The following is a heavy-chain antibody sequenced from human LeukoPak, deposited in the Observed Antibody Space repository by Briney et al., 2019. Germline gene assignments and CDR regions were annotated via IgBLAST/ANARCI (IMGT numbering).Heavy chain of an antibody. Sequence: GGSLRLSCAASGFTFSGSAMHWVRQASGKGLEWVGRIRSKANSYATAYAASVKGRFTISRDDSKNTAYLQMNSLRPEDTAIYYCAREGGGGYYDSSGYYYSYYFDYWGQGTLVTVSS. V-gene: IGHV3-73*01. D-gene: IGHD3-22*01. CDR1: GFTFSGSA. CDR2: IRSKANSYAT. J-gene: IGHJ4*02. CDR3: AREGGGGYYDSSGYYYSYYFDY.